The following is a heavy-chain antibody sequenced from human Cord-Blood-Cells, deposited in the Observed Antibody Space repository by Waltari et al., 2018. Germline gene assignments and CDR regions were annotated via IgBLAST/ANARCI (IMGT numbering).Heavy chain of an antibody. D-gene: IGHD6-6*01. CDR1: GYSFTSYW. Sequence: EVQLVQSGAEVKKPGESLKISCKGSGYSFTSYWIGWVRQMPGKGMEWEGITDPGHSETGYGPSFQGQVTISADKSISTAYLQWSSLKASDTAMYYCARHHGAARPAKYWYFDLWGRGTLVTVSS. CDR2: TDPGHSET. J-gene: IGHJ2*01. CDR3: ARHHGAARPAKYWYFDL. V-gene: IGHV5-51*01.